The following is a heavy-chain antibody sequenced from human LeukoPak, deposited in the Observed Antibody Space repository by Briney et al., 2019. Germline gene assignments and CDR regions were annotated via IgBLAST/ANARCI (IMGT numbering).Heavy chain of an antibody. Sequence: SETLSLTCTVSGGSISSGGYYWSWIRQHPGKGLGWIGYIYYSGSTYYNPSLKSRVTISVDTSKNQFSLKLSSVTAADTAVYYCAREGYDFWSAYYYGMDVWGQGTTVTVSS. CDR3: AREGYDFWSAYYYGMDV. J-gene: IGHJ6*02. CDR1: GGSISSGGYY. D-gene: IGHD3-3*01. V-gene: IGHV4-31*03. CDR2: IYYSGST.